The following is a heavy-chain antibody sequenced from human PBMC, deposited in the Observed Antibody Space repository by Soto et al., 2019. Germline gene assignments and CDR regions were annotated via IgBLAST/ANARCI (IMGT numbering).Heavy chain of an antibody. CDR3: ARRYCSGGSCYGNWFDP. V-gene: IGHV4-31*03. Sequence: LSLTCTVSGGSISSGGYHWSWIRQHPGKGLEWIGYIYYSGSTYYNPSLKSRVTISVDTSKNQFSLKLSSVTAADTAVYYCARRYCSGGSCYGNWFDPWGQGTLVTVSS. CDR2: IYYSGST. D-gene: IGHD2-15*01. CDR1: GGSISSGGYH. J-gene: IGHJ5*02.